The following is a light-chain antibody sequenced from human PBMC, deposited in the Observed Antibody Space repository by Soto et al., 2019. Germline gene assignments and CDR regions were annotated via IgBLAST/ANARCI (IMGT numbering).Light chain of an antibody. CDR3: QQSYSTPYT. J-gene: IGKJ2*01. V-gene: IGKV1-39*01. Sequence: DIQMTQSPSSLSASVGDRVTITCRASQSNSSYLNWYQQKPGKAPKLLIYAASRLESGVPSRFSGSGSGTDFTLTISSLQPEDFATYYCQQSYSTPYTFGQGTKVEIK. CDR2: AAS. CDR1: QSNSSY.